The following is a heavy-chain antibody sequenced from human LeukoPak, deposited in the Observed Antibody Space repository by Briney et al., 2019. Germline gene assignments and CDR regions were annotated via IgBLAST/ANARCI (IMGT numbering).Heavy chain of an antibody. CDR2: IYYSGST. J-gene: IGHJ4*02. Sequence: SETLSLTCTVSGGSISSSSYFWGWIRQPPGKGLEWIGSIYYSGSTYYNPSLKRRVTISVDTSKNQFSLKLRSVTAADTAVYYCARQISINLIDYWGQGTLVTVSS. V-gene: IGHV4-39*01. CDR3: ARQISINLIDY. CDR1: GGSISSSSYF. D-gene: IGHD1-14*01.